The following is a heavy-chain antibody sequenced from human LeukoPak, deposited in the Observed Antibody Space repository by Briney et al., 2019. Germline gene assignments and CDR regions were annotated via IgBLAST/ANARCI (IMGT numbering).Heavy chain of an antibody. CDR1: GYTFTSNY. Sequence: ASVNVSCKASGYTFTSNYIHWVRQAPGQGLEWMGLVNPSGGNTTYAQMFQGRVTMTRDTSTSTVYLELSSLRSEDTAVYYCAKGGVAGTFDYWGQGTQVTVSS. V-gene: IGHV1-46*01. D-gene: IGHD6-19*01. CDR2: VNPSGGNT. CDR3: AKGGVAGTFDY. J-gene: IGHJ4*02.